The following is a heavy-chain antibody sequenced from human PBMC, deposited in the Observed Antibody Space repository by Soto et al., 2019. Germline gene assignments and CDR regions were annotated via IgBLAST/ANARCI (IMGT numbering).Heavy chain of an antibody. CDR1: GGSISNVNYC. CDR2: IYNGGST. J-gene: IGHJ4*02. V-gene: IGHV4-30-4*01. D-gene: IGHD7-27*01. Sequence: QVQLQESGPGLVKPSETLSLTCTVSGGSISNVNYCWSWIRQSPDKVLEWIGQIYNGGSTYNNPSLKERVTLSADTSANQCSLTLSSLSAADTAVYYCARGPSGDKVDYWGQGTLVTVAS. CDR3: ARGPSGDKVDY.